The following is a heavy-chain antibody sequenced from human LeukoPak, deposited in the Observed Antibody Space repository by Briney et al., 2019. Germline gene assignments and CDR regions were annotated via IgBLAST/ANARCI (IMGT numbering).Heavy chain of an antibody. CDR3: ARDLGYYDFWSGYYRGAFDI. CDR1: GGSISSYY. Sequence: PSETLSLTCTVSGGSISSYYWSWIRQPPGKGLEWIGYIYYSGSTNYNPSLKSRVTISVDTSKNQFSLKLSSVTAADTAVYYCARDLGYYDFWSGYYRGAFDIWGQGTMVTVSS. CDR2: IYYSGST. D-gene: IGHD3-3*01. V-gene: IGHV4-59*01. J-gene: IGHJ3*02.